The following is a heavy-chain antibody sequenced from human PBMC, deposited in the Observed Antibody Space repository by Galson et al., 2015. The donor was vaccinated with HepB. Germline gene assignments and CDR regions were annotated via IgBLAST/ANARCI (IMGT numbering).Heavy chain of an antibody. J-gene: IGHJ4*02. CDR1: GFTFSNYG. D-gene: IGHD1-7*01. V-gene: IGHV3-30*03. CDR2: ISYDGTDK. CDR3: AREDNWNYWVY. Sequence: SLSLACAASGFTFSNYGLHWVRQAPGTELAWVAIISYDGTDKKYADSVKGRFTISRDNSKNTLYLQLNSLRAEDTAVYYCAREDNWNYWVYWGQGTLVTVSS.